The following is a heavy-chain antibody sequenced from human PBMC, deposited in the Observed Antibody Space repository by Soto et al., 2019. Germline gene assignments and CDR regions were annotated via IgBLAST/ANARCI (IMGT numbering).Heavy chain of an antibody. V-gene: IGHV1-8*01. CDR1: GYTFTSYD. D-gene: IGHD2-15*01. CDR3: ARGDCSGGRCIYYYGMDV. CDR2: MNPNSGNT. J-gene: IGHJ6*02. Sequence: ASVKVSCKXSGYTFTSYDINWVRQATGQGLEWMGWMNPNSGNTGYAQKFQGRVTMTRNTSISTAYMELSSLRSEGTAVYYCARGDCSGGRCIYYYGMDVWGQGTTVTVSS.